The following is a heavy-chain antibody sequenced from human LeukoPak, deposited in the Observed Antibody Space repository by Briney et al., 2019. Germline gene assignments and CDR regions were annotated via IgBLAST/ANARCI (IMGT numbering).Heavy chain of an antibody. CDR2: ISGSGGST. J-gene: IGHJ3*02. CDR3: AKNDGRKNGNDGGDAFDM. D-gene: IGHD1-14*01. Sequence: GGSLRLSCAASGFTFSSYAMTWVRQAPGKGLEWVSGISGSGGSTYYADSVKGRFTISRDNSKNTLYLQMNSLRAEDTAVYYCAKNDGRKNGNDGGDAFDMGGKGKRVPV. V-gene: IGHV3-23*01. CDR1: GFTFSSYA.